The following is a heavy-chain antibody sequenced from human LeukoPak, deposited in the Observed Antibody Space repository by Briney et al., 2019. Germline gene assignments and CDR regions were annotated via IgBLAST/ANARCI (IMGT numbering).Heavy chain of an antibody. D-gene: IGHD2-15*01. CDR1: GYRFTSYW. Sequence: GEALQISRKGSGYRFTSYWIGWVRQMPGKGLEWVGIIFPGDSDTRYSPSFQGQVTMSADKSISTAYLQWSSRKASDTAMYYCARQVPGCSGGSCYSGWFDPWGQGTLVTVSS. V-gene: IGHV5-51*01. CDR3: ARQVPGCSGGSCYSGWFDP. CDR2: IFPGDSDT. J-gene: IGHJ5*02.